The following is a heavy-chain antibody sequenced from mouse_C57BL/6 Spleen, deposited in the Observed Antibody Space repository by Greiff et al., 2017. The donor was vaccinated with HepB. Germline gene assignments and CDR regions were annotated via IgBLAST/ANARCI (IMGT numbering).Heavy chain of an antibody. CDR3: ARGAGTGFAY. D-gene: IGHD4-1*01. J-gene: IGHJ3*01. V-gene: IGHV3-6*01. CDR1: GYSITSGYY. Sequence: EVQLQESGPGLVKPSQSLSLTCSVTGYSITSGYYWNWLRQFPGNKLEWMGYISYDGSNNYNPSLKNRISITRDTSKNQFFLKLNSVTTEDTATYYCARGAGTGFAYWGQGTLVTVSA. CDR2: ISYDGSN.